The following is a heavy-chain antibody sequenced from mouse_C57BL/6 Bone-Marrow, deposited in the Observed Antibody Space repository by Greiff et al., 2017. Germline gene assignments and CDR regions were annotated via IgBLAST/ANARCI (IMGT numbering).Heavy chain of an antibody. CDR1: GYTFTDYY. Sequence: EVKLVESGPELVKPGASVKISCKASGYTFTDYYMNWVKQSHGKSLEWIGDINPNNGGTSYNQKFKGKATLAVDKSSSTAYMELRSLTSEDSAVYYCASDGNYVGWFAYWGQGTLVTVSA. J-gene: IGHJ3*01. CDR3: ASDGNYVGWFAY. V-gene: IGHV1-26*01. D-gene: IGHD2-1*01. CDR2: INPNNGGT.